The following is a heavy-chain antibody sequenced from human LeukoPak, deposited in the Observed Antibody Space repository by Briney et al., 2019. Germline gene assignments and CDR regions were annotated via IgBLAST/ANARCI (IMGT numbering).Heavy chain of an antibody. CDR1: GFTFSSYS. D-gene: IGHD1-26*01. V-gene: IGHV3-48*01. CDR2: ISSSSSTI. Sequence: GGSLRLSCAASGFTFSSYSMNWVRQAPGKGLEWVSYISSSSSTIYYADSVKGRFTISRDNAKNSLYLQMNSLRAEDTAVYYCARDPNPPYVLSTLVGATTITYYFDYWGQGTLVTVSS. CDR3: ARDPNPPYVLSTLVGATTITYYFDY. J-gene: IGHJ4*02.